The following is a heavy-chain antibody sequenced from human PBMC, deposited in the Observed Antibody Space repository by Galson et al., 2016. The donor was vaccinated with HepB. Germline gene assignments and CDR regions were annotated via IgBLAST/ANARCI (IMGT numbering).Heavy chain of an antibody. D-gene: IGHD2-2*01. CDR1: GFTFSSYG. J-gene: IGHJ6*02. CDR2: ISYDGSNK. Sequence: SLRLSCAASGFTFSSYGMHWVRQAPGKGLEWVAVISYDGSNKYYADSVKGRFTISRDNSKNTLYLQMNSLRAEDTAVYYCAKDTARYCSSTSCSYGMGVWGQGTTVTVSS. V-gene: IGHV3-30*18. CDR3: AKDTARYCSSTSCSYGMGV.